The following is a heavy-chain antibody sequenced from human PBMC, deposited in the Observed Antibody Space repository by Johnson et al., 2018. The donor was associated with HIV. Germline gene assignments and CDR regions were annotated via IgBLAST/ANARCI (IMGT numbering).Heavy chain of an antibody. CDR3: TTGSRIQVWFNDAFDI. CDR2: IKSKTDGGTT. V-gene: IGHV3-15*05. J-gene: IGHJ3*02. Sequence: VQLVESGGCLVKPGGSLRLSCAASGFTFTNAWMSWLRQAPGKGLEWIGRIKSKTDGGTTDYAAPVKGRFTISRDDSKNTLYLQMNSLKIEDTAVYYCTTGSRIQVWFNDAFDIWGQGTMVTVSS. CDR1: GFTFTNAW. D-gene: IGHD5-18*01.